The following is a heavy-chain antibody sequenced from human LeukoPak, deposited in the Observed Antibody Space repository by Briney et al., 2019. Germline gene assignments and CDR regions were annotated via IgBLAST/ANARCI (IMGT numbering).Heavy chain of an antibody. V-gene: IGHV1-69*05. CDR2: IIPIFGTA. J-gene: IGHJ4*02. CDR1: GGTFSSYA. CDR3: ARVEYAPYGSGSYYLDY. Sequence: ASVKVSCKASGGTFSSYAISWVRQAPGQGLEWTGGIIPIFGTANYAQKFQGRVTITTDESTSTAYMELSSLRSEDTAVYYCARVEYAPYGSGSYYLDYWGQGTLVTVSS. D-gene: IGHD3-10*01.